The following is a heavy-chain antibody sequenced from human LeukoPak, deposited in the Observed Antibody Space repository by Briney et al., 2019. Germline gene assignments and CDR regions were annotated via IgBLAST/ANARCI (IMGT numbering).Heavy chain of an antibody. CDR1: GFTFSSYS. Sequence: KAGGSLRLSCAASGFTFSSYSMTWVRQAPGKGLEWVSSISSSSSYIYYADSVKGRFTISRDNAKNSLYLQMNSLRAENTAVYYCASSGSYWGIFWGQGTLVTVSS. D-gene: IGHD1-26*01. V-gene: IGHV3-21*01. J-gene: IGHJ4*02. CDR2: ISSSSSYI. CDR3: ASSGSYWGIF.